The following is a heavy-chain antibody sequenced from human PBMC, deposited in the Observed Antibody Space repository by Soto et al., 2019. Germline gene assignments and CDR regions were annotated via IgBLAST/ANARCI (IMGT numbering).Heavy chain of an antibody. D-gene: IGHD2-15*01. V-gene: IGHV3-23*01. J-gene: IGHJ4*02. CDR3: LRRTALGGGALLYFDS. CDR1: GFTFSNHA. CDR2: ISASGGET. Sequence: EVQLLESGGGLVQPGGSLRLSCAASGFTFSNHAMYWVGQATGRGLEWVSTISASGGETYYTDSVRGRFTISRDKSKNTLDLQMNSLSAEDTAVYYCLRRTALGGGALLYFDSWGQGALVTVSS.